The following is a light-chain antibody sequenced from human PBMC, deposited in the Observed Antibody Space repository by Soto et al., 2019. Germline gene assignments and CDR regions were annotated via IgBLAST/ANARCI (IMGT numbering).Light chain of an antibody. CDR3: RQRYNWPLT. CDR1: QSISNS. V-gene: IGKV3-11*01. CDR2: DAS. Sequence: IVLTQSPATLSLSPGERATLSCKASQSISNSLGWFQQKPVQAPRLLIDDASNRATGIPARVTGSGSGSDFTLTISSLEPEDFGVYYCRQRYNWPLTFGGETKVEIK. J-gene: IGKJ4*01.